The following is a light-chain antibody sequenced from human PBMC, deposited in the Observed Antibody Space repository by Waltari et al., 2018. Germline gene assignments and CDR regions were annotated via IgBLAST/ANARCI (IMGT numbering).Light chain of an antibody. CDR1: SSNIGPKY. J-gene: IGLJ2*01. V-gene: IGLV1-47*01. CDR3: AAWDDSLSGVV. CDR2: RNN. Sequence: QSVLTQPPSASGTPGQRVTIPCSGRSSNIGPKYVYCYHQPPGTAPKLLIYRNNQRPSGVPDRFSGSKSGTSASLAISGLRSEDEADYYCAAWDDSLSGVVFGGGTKLTVL.